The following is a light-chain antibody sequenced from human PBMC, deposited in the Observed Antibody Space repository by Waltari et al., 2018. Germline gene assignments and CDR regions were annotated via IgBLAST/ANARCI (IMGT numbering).Light chain of an antibody. J-gene: IGLJ3*02. CDR1: RSHIGSVY. Sequence: QSVLTQPPSVSGTPGQEVTISCSGSRSHIGSVYIYWYQHFPGKAPKLLIFRNNQRPSGVPDRFSASKSDTSASLAISGLRSEDEADYYCAAWDDSLSGWLFGGGTKLTVL. V-gene: IGLV1-47*01. CDR3: AAWDDSLSGWL. CDR2: RNN.